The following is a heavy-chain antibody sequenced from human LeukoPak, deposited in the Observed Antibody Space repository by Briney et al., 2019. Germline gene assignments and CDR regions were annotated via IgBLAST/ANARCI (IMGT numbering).Heavy chain of an antibody. J-gene: IGHJ4*02. Sequence: PGGSLRLSCAASGFTFSSSWMSWLRQAPGKGLEWVANIKQDGSEKYYVDSVKGRFTISRDNAKNSLYLQMNSLRAGDTAVYYCARDRNYGSRNDYWGQGTLVTVSS. CDR3: ARDRNYGSRNDY. D-gene: IGHD3-10*01. V-gene: IGHV3-7*01. CDR2: IKQDGSEK. CDR1: GFTFSSSW.